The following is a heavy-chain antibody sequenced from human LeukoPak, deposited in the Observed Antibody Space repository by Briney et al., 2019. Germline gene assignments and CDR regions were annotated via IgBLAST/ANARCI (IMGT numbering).Heavy chain of an antibody. CDR2: IIPIFGTA. CDR3: ARSRNYYYDSSGCFDY. CDR1: GGTFSSYA. V-gene: IGHV1-69*06. D-gene: IGHD3-22*01. J-gene: IGHJ4*02. Sequence: ASVKVSCKASGGTFSSYAISWVRQAPGQGLEWMGGIIPIFGTANYAQKFQGRVTITADKSTSTAYMELSSLRSEDTAVYYCARSRNYYYDSSGCFDYWGQGTLVTVSS.